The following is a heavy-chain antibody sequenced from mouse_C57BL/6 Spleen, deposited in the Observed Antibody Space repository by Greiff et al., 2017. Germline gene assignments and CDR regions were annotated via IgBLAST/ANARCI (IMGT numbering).Heavy chain of an antibody. V-gene: IGHV1-59*01. CDR2: IDPSDSYT. J-gene: IGHJ4*01. Sequence: VQLQQSGAELVRPGTSVKLSCKASGYTFTSYWMHWVKQRPGQGLEWIGVIDPSDSYTNYNQKFKGKATLTVDTSSSTAYMQLSSLTSEDSAVYYCARDYGSSLYYAMDYWGQGTSVTVSA. CDR3: ARDYGSSLYYAMDY. D-gene: IGHD1-1*01. CDR1: GYTFTSYW.